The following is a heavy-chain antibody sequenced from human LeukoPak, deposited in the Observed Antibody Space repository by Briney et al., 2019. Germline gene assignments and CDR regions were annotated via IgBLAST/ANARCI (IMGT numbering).Heavy chain of an antibody. CDR2: IHTGGST. V-gene: IGHV4-4*07. Sequence: SETLSLTCTVSGGSITSYYWSWIRQPAGKGLEWIGRIHTGGSTNYNPSLKSRVTMSVDTSKKQFSLKLSSVTAADTAVYYCARTAYSSGYFPNWFDSWGQGTLVTVSS. J-gene: IGHJ5*01. CDR3: ARTAYSSGYFPNWFDS. CDR1: GGSITSYY. D-gene: IGHD3-22*01.